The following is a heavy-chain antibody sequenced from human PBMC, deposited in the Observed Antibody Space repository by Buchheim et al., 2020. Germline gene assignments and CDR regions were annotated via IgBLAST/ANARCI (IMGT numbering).Heavy chain of an antibody. V-gene: IGHV3-30*18. CDR1: GFTFSSYG. D-gene: IGHD6-19*01. CDR2: ISYDGSNK. Sequence: QVQLVESGGGVVQPGRSLRLSCAASGFTFSSYGMHWVRQAPGKGLEWVAVISYDGSNKYYADSVKGRFTISRDNSKNTLYLQMNSLRAEDTAVYYCAKDSPKFVAVAGMGMDVWGQGTT. J-gene: IGHJ6*02. CDR3: AKDSPKFVAVAGMGMDV.